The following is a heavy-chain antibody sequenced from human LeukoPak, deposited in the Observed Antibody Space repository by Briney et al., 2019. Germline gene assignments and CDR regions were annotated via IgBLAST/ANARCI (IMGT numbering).Heavy chain of an antibody. Sequence: SETLSLTCTVSGGSISSYYWRWIRQLPGKGLEWIGYIYYSGSTNYNPSLKSRVTISVDTSKNQFSLKLSSVTAADTAVYYCARIQSSSSPFDYWGQGTLVTVSS. CDR3: ARIQSSSSPFDY. D-gene: IGHD2-2*01. J-gene: IGHJ4*02. CDR1: GGSISSYY. V-gene: IGHV4-59*01. CDR2: IYYSGST.